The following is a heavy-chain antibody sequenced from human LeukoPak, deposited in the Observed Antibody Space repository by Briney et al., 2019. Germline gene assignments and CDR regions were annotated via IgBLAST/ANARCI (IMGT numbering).Heavy chain of an antibody. J-gene: IGHJ1*01. Sequence: SETLSLTCSVSGGSISSYYWSWIRQPPGKGLEWIGYIYYSGSTNYNPSLKSRVTISVYTSENQFSVKLSSVTAADTAVYYCARLKYYYDSSGYRAEYFQHWGQGTLVTVSS. V-gene: IGHV4-59*01. CDR3: ARLKYYYDSSGYRAEYFQH. D-gene: IGHD3-22*01. CDR1: GGSISSYY. CDR2: IYYSGST.